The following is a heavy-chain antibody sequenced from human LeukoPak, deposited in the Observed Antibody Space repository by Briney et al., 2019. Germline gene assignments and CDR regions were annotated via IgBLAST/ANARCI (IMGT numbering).Heavy chain of an antibody. V-gene: IGHV1-69*04. Sequence: SVKVSCKASVGTFSSYAISWVRQAPGQGLEWMGRIIPILGIANYAQKFQGRVTITADKSTSTAYMELSSLRSEDTAVYYCARVVPYGSGSYGDYWGQGTLVTVSS. D-gene: IGHD3-10*01. CDR3: ARVVPYGSGSYGDY. CDR1: VGTFSSYA. J-gene: IGHJ4*02. CDR2: IIPILGIA.